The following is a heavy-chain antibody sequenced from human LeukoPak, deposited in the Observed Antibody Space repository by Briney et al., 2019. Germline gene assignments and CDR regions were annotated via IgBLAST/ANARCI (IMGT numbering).Heavy chain of an antibody. Sequence: HPGGSLRLSCAASDFSFITYAMSWVRQAPGKGLEWVSTITGRGDATYYADSVKGRFTISRDNSKNTLYLQMNSLRADDTAVYYCARDSSMLRGPLVIYYFDFWGQRTLVTVSS. CDR3: ARDSSMLRGPLVIYYFDF. CDR2: ITGRGDAT. J-gene: IGHJ4*02. CDR1: DFSFITYA. D-gene: IGHD3-10*01. V-gene: IGHV3-23*01.